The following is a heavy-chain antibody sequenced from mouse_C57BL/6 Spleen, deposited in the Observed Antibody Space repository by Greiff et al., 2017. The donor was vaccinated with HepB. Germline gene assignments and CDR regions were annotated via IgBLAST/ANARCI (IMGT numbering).Heavy chain of an antibody. D-gene: IGHD2-2*01. Sequence: EVQRVESGPGLVKPSQSLSLTCSVTGYSITSGYYWNWIRQFPGNKLEWMGYISYDGSNNYNPSLKNRISITRDTSKNQFFLKLNSVTTEDTATYYCASRGYLYYFDYWGQGTTLTVSS. CDR2: ISYDGSN. CDR1: GYSITSGYY. J-gene: IGHJ2*01. V-gene: IGHV3-6*01. CDR3: ASRGYLYYFDY.